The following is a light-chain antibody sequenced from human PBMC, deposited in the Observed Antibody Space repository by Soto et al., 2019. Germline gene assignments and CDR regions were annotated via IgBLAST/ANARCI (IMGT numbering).Light chain of an antibody. CDR3: SSYTTSSTYV. Sequence: SGSGFIWVSSAISYTETSSDVGGYNYVSWYQQHPGKAPKLMIYDVTNRPSGVPNRFSGSKSGNTASLTISGLQAEDEADYYCSSYTTSSTYVFGTGTKVTVL. J-gene: IGLJ1*01. V-gene: IGLV2-14*04. CDR2: DVT. CDR1: SSDVGGYNY.